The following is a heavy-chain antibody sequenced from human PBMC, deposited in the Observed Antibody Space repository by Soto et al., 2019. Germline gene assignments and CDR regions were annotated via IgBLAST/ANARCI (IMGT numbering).Heavy chain of an antibody. V-gene: IGHV5-51*01. CDR1: GYSFSFYW. Sequence: PGESLKISCKASGYSFSFYWIGWVRQMPGKGLEWMAIMYPDDSDSRYSPSFEAHVTISADTSTSTAFLQWSSLKASDTAMYYCATAYVYDFENSNYYRDAFDIWGQGTLVTVAS. CDR2: MYPDDSDS. D-gene: IGHD3-22*01. CDR3: ATAYVYDFENSNYYRDAFDI. J-gene: IGHJ3*02.